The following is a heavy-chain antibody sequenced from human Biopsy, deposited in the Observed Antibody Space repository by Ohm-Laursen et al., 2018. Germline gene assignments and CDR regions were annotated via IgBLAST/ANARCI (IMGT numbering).Heavy chain of an antibody. CDR3: ARGEGSSWFDP. CDR2: FAPENGKT. J-gene: IGHJ5*02. V-gene: IGHV1-24*01. D-gene: IGHD1-26*01. Sequence: ASVKVSCKVSGYTLTALSMHWVRQAPGRGLEWMGGFAPENGKTIYAQKFQGRITMTEDTSTDTAYMELGSLTSDDTAVYFCARGEGSSWFDPWGHGTLVTVSS. CDR1: GYTLTALS.